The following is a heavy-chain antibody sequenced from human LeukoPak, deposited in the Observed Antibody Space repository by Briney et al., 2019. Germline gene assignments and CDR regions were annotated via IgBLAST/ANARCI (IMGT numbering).Heavy chain of an antibody. D-gene: IGHD6-13*01. CDR3: ARDVWRRAAAFFDY. CDR2: IKQDGSEK. V-gene: IGHV3-7*01. CDR1: GLTFRSYG. Sequence: PGGSLRLSCAASGLTFRSYGMSWVRQAPGKGLEWVANIKQDGSEKYYVDSVKGRFTISRDNAKNSLYLQMNSLRAEDTAVYYCARDVWRRAAAFFDYWGQGTLVTVSS. J-gene: IGHJ4*02.